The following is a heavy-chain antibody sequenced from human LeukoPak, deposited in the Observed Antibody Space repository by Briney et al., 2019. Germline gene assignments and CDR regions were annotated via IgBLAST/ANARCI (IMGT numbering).Heavy chain of an antibody. Sequence: ETLSLTCAVYGGSFSGYYWSWIRQPPGKGLEWIGEINHSGSTNYNPSLKSRVTISVDTSKNQFSLKLSSVTAADTAVYYCARVLRYFDWYMDVWGKGTTVTVSS. CDR3: ARVLRYFDWYMDV. V-gene: IGHV4-34*01. CDR2: INHSGST. J-gene: IGHJ6*03. CDR1: GGSFSGYY. D-gene: IGHD3-9*01.